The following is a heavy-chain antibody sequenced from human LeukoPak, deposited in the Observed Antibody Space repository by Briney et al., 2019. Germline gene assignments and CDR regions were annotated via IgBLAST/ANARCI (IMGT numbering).Heavy chain of an antibody. CDR3: ARDPTVTTLVDY. CDR2: INPILGIA. CDR1: GGTFSSYA. V-gene: IGHV1-69*04. Sequence: ASVKVSCKASGGTFSSYAISWVRQAPGQGLEWMGRINPILGIANYAQKFQGRVTITADKSTSTAYMELSSLRSEDTAVYYCARDPTVTTLVDYWGQGTLVTVSS. D-gene: IGHD4-17*01. J-gene: IGHJ4*02.